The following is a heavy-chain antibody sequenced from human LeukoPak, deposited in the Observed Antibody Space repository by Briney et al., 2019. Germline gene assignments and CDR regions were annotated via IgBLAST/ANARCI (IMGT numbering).Heavy chain of an antibody. D-gene: IGHD6-6*01. Sequence: GSSVKVSCKASGGTFSSYAISWVRQAPGQGLEWMGRIIPILGIANYAQKFQGRVTITADKSTSTAYMELSSLRSEDTAVYYCARAVAARPGWFDPWGQGTLVTVSS. CDR3: ARAVAARPGWFDP. CDR2: IIPILGIA. V-gene: IGHV1-69*04. CDR1: GGTFSSYA. J-gene: IGHJ5*02.